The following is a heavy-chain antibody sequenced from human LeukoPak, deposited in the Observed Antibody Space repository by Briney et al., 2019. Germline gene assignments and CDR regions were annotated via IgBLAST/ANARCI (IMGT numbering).Heavy chain of an antibody. CDR3: ARGGYSSGWYLIDY. D-gene: IGHD6-19*01. CDR2: MNPNSGNT. CDR1: GYTFTSYD. J-gene: IGHJ4*02. V-gene: IGHV1-8*01. Sequence: GASVKVSCKASGYTFTSYDINWVRQATGQGLEWMGWMNPNSGNTGYAQKFQGRVTMTRNTSISTAYMELSSLRSEDTAVYYCARGGYSSGWYLIDYWGQGTLVTVSS.